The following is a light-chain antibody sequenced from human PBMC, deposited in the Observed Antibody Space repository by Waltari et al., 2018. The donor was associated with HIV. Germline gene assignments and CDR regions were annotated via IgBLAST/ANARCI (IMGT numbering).Light chain of an antibody. CDR2: QDD. Sequence: SYELTQPPSVSVSPGQTASMTCPGHKLGVKYVCWLQQKPGQPPVLVIHQDDQRPSKSPDRVSGSKSGNTATLTITGTQAMDADDYYCQTWDSSTGVFGGGTRLSVL. CDR3: QTWDSSTGV. CDR1: KLGVKY. V-gene: IGLV3-1*01. J-gene: IGLJ3*02.